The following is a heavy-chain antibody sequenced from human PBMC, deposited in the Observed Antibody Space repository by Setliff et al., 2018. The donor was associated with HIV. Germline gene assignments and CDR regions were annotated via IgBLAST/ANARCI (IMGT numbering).Heavy chain of an antibody. CDR1: GYTLAGYY. CDR3: ARDAAYSSSSAYFDY. CDR2: INPNSGAT. J-gene: IGHJ4*02. D-gene: IGHD6-6*01. Sequence: ASVKVSCKASGYTLAGYYIHWVRRAPGQGLEWMGWINPNSGATNFAQKFQGRVTMTRDTSISTAYMELNSLRSDDTAVYYCARDAAYSSSSAYFDYWGQGTLVTVSS. V-gene: IGHV1-2*02.